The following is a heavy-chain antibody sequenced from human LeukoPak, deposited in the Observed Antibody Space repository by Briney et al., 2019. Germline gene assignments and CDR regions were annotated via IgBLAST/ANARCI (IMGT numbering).Heavy chain of an antibody. V-gene: IGHV3-7*01. D-gene: IGHD3-10*01. CDR3: ARDRLWFGELSSWFDP. Sequence: GGSLRLSCAASGFTFSSYRMSWDRQAPGKGLEWVANIKQDGSEKYYVDSEKGRFTISRDNAKNSLYLQMNSLRAEDTAVYYCARDRLWFGELSSWFDPWGQGTLVTVSS. CDR1: GFTFSSYR. J-gene: IGHJ5*02. CDR2: IKQDGSEK.